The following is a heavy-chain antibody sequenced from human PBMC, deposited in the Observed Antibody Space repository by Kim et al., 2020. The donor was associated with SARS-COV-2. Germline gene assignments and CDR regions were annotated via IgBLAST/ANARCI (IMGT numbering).Heavy chain of an antibody. CDR3: AKDKRWVARGYFDY. CDR1: GFTFDDYA. J-gene: IGHJ4*02. Sequence: GGSLRLSCAASGFTFDDYAMHWVRQAPGKGLEWVSGISWNSGSIGYADSVKGRFTISRDNAKNSLYLQMNSLRAEDTALYYCAKDKRWVARGYFDYWGQGTLVTVSS. CDR2: ISWNSGSI. V-gene: IGHV3-9*01. D-gene: IGHD2-15*01.